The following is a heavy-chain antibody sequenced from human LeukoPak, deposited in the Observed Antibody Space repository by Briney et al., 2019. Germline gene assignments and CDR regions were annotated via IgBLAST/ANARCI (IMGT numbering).Heavy chain of an antibody. CDR3: ARYGGNSYFDY. CDR2: VYYSGST. J-gene: IGHJ4*02. V-gene: IGHV4-39*07. Sequence: SETLSLTCTVSGGSISSSGYYWGWIRQPPGKGLEWIGNVYYSGSTYYNPSLKSRVTISVDTSKNQFSLKLSSVTAADTAVYYCARYGGNSYFDYWGQGTLVTVSS. CDR1: GGSISSSGYY. D-gene: IGHD4-23*01.